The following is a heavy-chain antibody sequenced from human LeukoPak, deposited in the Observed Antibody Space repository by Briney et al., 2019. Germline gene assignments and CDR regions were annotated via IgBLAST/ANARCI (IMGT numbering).Heavy chain of an antibody. CDR2: IYSGGNT. CDR3: ARRAGEYSHPYDY. Sequence: GGSLRLSCAASGFTFSDYYMSWIRQAPGKGLEWVSFIYSGGNTHYSDSVTGRFTISRDNSKNTLYLQMNSLRAEDTAIYYCARRAGEYSHPYDYWGQGTLVTVSS. D-gene: IGHD2-15*01. V-gene: IGHV3-53*01. J-gene: IGHJ4*02. CDR1: GFTFSDYY.